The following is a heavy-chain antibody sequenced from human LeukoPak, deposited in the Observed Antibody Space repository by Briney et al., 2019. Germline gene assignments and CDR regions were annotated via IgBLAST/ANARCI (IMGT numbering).Heavy chain of an antibody. Sequence: GGSLRLSCAASGFTFSSYGMHWVRQAPGKGLEWVAVISYDGSNKYYADSVKGRFTISRDNSKNTLYLQMNSLRAEDTAVYHCAKGNDYGDYDQQIGRYWGQGTLVTVSS. CDR1: GFTFSSYG. CDR2: ISYDGSNK. CDR3: AKGNDYGDYDQQIGRY. D-gene: IGHD4-17*01. V-gene: IGHV3-30*18. J-gene: IGHJ4*02.